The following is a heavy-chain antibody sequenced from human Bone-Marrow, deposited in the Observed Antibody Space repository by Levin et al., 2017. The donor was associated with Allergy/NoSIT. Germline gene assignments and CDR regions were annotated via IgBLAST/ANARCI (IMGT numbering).Heavy chain of an antibody. V-gene: IGHV3-48*04. J-gene: IGHJ4*02. CDR2: ISSSSSTI. CDR1: GFTFSSYS. CDR3: ARDSLVRIWSGYYTFDY. Sequence: GESLKISCAASGFTFSSYSMNWVRQAPGKGLEWVSYISSSSSTIYYADSVKGRFTISRDNAKNSLYLQMNSLRAEDTAVYYCARDSLVRIWSGYYTFDYWGQGTLVTVSS. D-gene: IGHD3-3*01.